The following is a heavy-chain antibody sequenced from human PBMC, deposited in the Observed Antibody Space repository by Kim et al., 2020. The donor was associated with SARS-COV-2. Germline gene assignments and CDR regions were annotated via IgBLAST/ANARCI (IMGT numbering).Heavy chain of an antibody. V-gene: IGHV4-30-2*04. J-gene: IGHJ3*02. CDR3: ARDLVRGAFDI. CDR2: T. Sequence: THYNPPPKSRVTISVDTSKNQFSLKLSSVTAADTAVYYCARDLVRGAFDIWGQGTMVTVSS. D-gene: IGHD3-10*01.